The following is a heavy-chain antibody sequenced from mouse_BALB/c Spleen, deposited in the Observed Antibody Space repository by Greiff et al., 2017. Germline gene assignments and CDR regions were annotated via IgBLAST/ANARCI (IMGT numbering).Heavy chain of an antibody. Sequence: DVKLQESGTVLARPGASVKMSCKASGYSFTSYWMHWVKQRPGQGLEWIGAIYPGNSDTSYNQKFKGKAKLTAVTSASTAYMELSSLTNEDSAVYYCTSVGNYYYFDYWGQGTTLTVSS. D-gene: IGHD2-1*01. CDR1: GYSFTSYW. V-gene: IGHV1-5*01. J-gene: IGHJ2*01. CDR2: IYPGNSDT. CDR3: TSVGNYYYFDY.